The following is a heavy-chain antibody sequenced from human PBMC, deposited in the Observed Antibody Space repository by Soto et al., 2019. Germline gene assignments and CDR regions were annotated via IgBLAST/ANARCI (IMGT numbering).Heavy chain of an antibody. CDR1: GFTFSDYD. CDR3: AGDGTSFY. J-gene: IGHJ4*02. V-gene: IGHV3-11*01. Sequence: QVQLVGSGGGLVKPGGSLRLSCAASGFTFSDYDMNWIRQAPGKGLEWVSYISRSGATIYYADSVKGRFTISRDNAKNSLYLQMNSLRAEDTALYYCAGDGTSFYWGQGTLVTVSS. D-gene: IGHD6-13*01. CDR2: ISRSGATI.